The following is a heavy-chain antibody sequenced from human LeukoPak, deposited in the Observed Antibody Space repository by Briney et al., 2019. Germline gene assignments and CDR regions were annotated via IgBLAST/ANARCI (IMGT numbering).Heavy chain of an antibody. Sequence: GGSLRLSCAASGFTFSDAWMSWVRQSPGKGLEWVGRIKSKPLGETKDYAAPVKGRFAISRDDSENTIFVQMNSLKTEDTAVYYCTWDAYNFNAHWGQGTLVTVSS. CDR3: TWDAYNFNAH. CDR2: IKSKPLGETK. V-gene: IGHV3-15*01. CDR1: GFTFSDAW. J-gene: IGHJ4*02. D-gene: IGHD3-3*01.